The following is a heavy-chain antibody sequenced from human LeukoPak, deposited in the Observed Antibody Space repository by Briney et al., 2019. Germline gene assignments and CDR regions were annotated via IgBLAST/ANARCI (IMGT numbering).Heavy chain of an antibody. CDR2: ISWNSGSI. Sequence: GGSLRLSCAASGFTFDDYAMHWVRQAPGKGLEWVSGISWNSGSIGYADPVKGRFTISRDNAKNFLYLQMNSLRAEDTALYYCAKDRVSSGYNMGAGMDVWGQGTTVTVSS. V-gene: IGHV3-9*01. CDR3: AKDRVSSGYNMGAGMDV. CDR1: GFTFDDYA. D-gene: IGHD3-22*01. J-gene: IGHJ6*02.